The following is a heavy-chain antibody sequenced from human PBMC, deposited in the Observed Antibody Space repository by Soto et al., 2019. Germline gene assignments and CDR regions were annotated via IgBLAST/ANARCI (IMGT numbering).Heavy chain of an antibody. CDR2: INHSGST. V-gene: IGHV4-34*01. CDR1: GGSFSGYY. J-gene: IGHJ6*03. CDR3: ARLSSVMVRGVIIKPPYYYYMDV. Sequence: PSETLSLTCAVYGGSFSGYYWSWIRQPPGKGLEWIGEINHSGSTNYNPSLKSRVTISVDTSKNQFSLKLSSVTAADTAVYYCARLSSVMVRGVIIKPPYYYYMDVWGKGTTVTVSS. D-gene: IGHD3-10*01.